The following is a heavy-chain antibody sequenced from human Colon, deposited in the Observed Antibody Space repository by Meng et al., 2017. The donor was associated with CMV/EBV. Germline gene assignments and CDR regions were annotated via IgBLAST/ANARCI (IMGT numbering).Heavy chain of an antibody. Sequence: SCAGSGVSFNAYGMNWVRQAPGKGPEWVSSISASGSKTYYADSVKGRFTISRDNPRDTLYLQMNHLRAEDTAIYYCVRNYDFWNGNYFDYWGQGTLVTVSS. J-gene: IGHJ4*02. D-gene: IGHD3-3*01. CDR1: GVSFNAYG. CDR2: ISASGSKT. CDR3: VRNYDFWNGNYFDY. V-gene: IGHV3-23*01.